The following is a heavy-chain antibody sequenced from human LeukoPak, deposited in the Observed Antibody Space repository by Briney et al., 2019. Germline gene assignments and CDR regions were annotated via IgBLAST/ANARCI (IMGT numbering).Heavy chain of an antibody. Sequence: PSQTLSLTCTVSGGSISSGAYYWSWIRQHPGKGLDYIGYIYYTGSTYYNPPLPSLTSRVTMSLDTSKNQFSLKLNSVTAADTAVYYCARDRAAAGTRYFDYWGQGTLVTVSS. CDR2: IYYTGST. CDR3: ARDRAAAGTRYFDY. D-gene: IGHD6-13*01. J-gene: IGHJ4*02. CDR1: GGSISSGAYY. V-gene: IGHV4-31*03.